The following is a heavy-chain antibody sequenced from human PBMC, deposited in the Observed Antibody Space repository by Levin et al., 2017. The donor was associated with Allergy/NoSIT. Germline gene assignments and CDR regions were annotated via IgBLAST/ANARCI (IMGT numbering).Heavy chain of an antibody. Sequence: SETLSLTCTVSGGSISSSSYYWGWIRQPPGKGLEWIGSIYYSGSTYYNPSLKSRVTISVDTSKNQFSLKLSSVTAADTAVYYCARARVYYDSSGYYPHFDYWGQGTLVTVSS. D-gene: IGHD3-22*01. CDR1: GGSISSSSYY. CDR3: ARARVYYDSSGYYPHFDY. CDR2: IYYSGST. V-gene: IGHV4-39*07. J-gene: IGHJ4*02.